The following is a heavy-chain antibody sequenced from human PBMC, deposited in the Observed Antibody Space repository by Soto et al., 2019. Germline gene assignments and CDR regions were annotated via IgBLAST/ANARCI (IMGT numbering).Heavy chain of an antibody. CDR2: ISYSGST. D-gene: IGHD6-13*01. J-gene: IGHJ3*02. V-gene: IGHV4-31*03. Sequence: QVQLQESGPGLVKPSQTLSLTCTVSGGSISSGGYYWSWIRQHPGKGLEWIGYISYSGSTYYNPSLKSRVTISVDTSKNQSSLQLTSVTAADTAVYYCAREGAGPKGSSSWPDDAFDIWGQGTRVTVSS. CDR3: AREGAGPKGSSSWPDDAFDI. CDR1: GGSISSGGYY.